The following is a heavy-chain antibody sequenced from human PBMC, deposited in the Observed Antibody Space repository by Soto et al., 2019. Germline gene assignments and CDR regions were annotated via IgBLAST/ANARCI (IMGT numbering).Heavy chain of an antibody. J-gene: IGHJ4*02. V-gene: IGHV1-69*12. CDR1: GGTFSTYA. CDR2: IIPMFGTA. Sequence: QVQLVQSGAEVKKPESSVKVSCKAPGGTFSTYAISWVRQAPGQGLEWMGGIIPMFGTANYAQRFQDRVTITADEYTNTVYMELSSLRSEDTAVYFCASGIQLWLRRINNGYSGWGPGTLVTVSS. D-gene: IGHD5-18*01. CDR3: ASGIQLWLRRINNGYSG.